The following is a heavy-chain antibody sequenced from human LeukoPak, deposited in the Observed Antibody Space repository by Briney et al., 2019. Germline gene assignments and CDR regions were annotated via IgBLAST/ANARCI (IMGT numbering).Heavy chain of an antibody. CDR1: GYTFTSYG. V-gene: IGHV1-18*01. CDR3: ARAWVTMVRGVIGLWYFDY. J-gene: IGHJ4*02. Sequence: ASVKVSCKASGYTFTSYGISWVRQAPGQGLEWMGWISAYNGNTNYAQKLQGRVTMTTDTSTSTAYMELRSLRSDDTAVYYCARAWVTMVRGVIGLWYFDYWGQGTLVTVSS. D-gene: IGHD3-10*01. CDR2: ISAYNGNT.